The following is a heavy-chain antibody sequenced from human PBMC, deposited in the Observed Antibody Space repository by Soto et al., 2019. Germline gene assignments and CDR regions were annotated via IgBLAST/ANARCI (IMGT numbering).Heavy chain of an antibody. Sequence: SETLSLTCSVSGCSISIGGYYWSWIRQHPEKGLEWIGYMHYSGSTYYNPSLKSRVSISVDTPKNQFSLKLSSVTAADTAVYYCAREDWNYYDSRGYLYWGQGNRVT. CDR1: GCSISIGGYY. CDR3: AREDWNYYDSRGYLY. V-gene: IGHV4-31*03. J-gene: IGHJ4*02. CDR2: MHYSGST. D-gene: IGHD3-22*01.